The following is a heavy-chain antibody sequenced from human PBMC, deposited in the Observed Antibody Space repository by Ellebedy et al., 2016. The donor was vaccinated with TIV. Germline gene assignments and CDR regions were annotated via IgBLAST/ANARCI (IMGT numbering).Heavy chain of an antibody. CDR2: ISGTAVTT. Sequence: GESLKISXVASGFTLSNYVMSWVRQAPGQGLEWVSAISGTAVTTYYADSVKGRFTISRDNSKNTLYLEMNSLRTEDTAVYYCAPLRLWFGELLSSDYWGQGTRVTVSS. CDR3: APLRLWFGELLSSDY. D-gene: IGHD3-10*01. CDR1: GFTLSNYV. V-gene: IGHV3-23*01. J-gene: IGHJ4*02.